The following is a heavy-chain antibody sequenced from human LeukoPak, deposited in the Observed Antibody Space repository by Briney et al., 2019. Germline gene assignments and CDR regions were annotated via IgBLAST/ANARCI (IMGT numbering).Heavy chain of an antibody. Sequence: SETLSLTCAVSGGSFSGYYWSWIRQPPGKGLEWIGEINHSGSTNYNPSLKSRVTISVDTSKNQFSLKLSSVTAADTAVYYCARRPYYDSSGYYPIWGQGTMVTVSS. D-gene: IGHD3-22*01. V-gene: IGHV4-34*01. CDR1: GGSFSGYY. CDR3: ARRPYYDSSGYYPI. CDR2: INHSGST. J-gene: IGHJ3*02.